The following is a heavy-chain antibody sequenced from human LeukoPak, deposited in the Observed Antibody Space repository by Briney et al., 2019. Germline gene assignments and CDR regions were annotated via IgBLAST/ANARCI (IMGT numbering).Heavy chain of an antibody. J-gene: IGHJ3*02. CDR3: AKADALFKGSGYALSAFDI. V-gene: IGHV3-23*01. CDR1: GFTFSSYA. Sequence: GGSLRLSCAASGFTFSSYAMSWVRQAPGKGLEWVSAISGSGGSTYYADSVKGRFTISRDNSKNTLYLQMNSLRAEDTAVYYCAKADALFKGSGYALSAFDIWGQGTMVTVSS. CDR2: ISGSGGST. D-gene: IGHD3-3*01.